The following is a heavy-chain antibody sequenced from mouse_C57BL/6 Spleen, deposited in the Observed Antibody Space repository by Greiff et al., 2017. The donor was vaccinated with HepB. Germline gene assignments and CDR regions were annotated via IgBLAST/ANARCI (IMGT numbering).Heavy chain of an antibody. CDR3: ARYLRNFDY. V-gene: IGHV1-26*01. CDR2: INPNNGGT. CDR1: GYTFTDYY. Sequence: EVQLQQSGPELVKPGASVKISCKASGYTFTDYYMNWVKQSHGKSLEWIGDINPNNGGTSYNQKFKGKATLTVDKSSSTAYMELRSLTSEDSAVYYCARYLRNFDYGGQGTTLTVSS. J-gene: IGHJ2*01. D-gene: IGHD1-1*01.